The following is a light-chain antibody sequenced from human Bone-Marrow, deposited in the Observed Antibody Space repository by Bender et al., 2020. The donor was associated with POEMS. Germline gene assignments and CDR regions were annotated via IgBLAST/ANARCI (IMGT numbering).Light chain of an antibody. CDR1: ALPRQF. CDR3: QSHDSNNHVV. J-gene: IGLJ2*01. Sequence: SSDLTQPPSVSVSPGQTARITCSGDALPRQFTYWFQQKPGQAPVLVIYKDVERPSGIPERFAASSSGTTVTLTISGVKAEDEADYYCQSHDSNNHVVFGGGTKLTVL. V-gene: IGLV3-25*03. CDR2: KDV.